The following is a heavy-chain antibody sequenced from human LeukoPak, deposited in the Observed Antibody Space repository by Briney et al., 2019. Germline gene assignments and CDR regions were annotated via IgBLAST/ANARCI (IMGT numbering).Heavy chain of an antibody. J-gene: IGHJ4*02. Sequence: GGSLRLSCAASGFTFSDYYMSWIRQAPATVLDWVSYISGTSSYTNYADSVKGRFTVSRDNAKNSLFLQMNSLRAEDAAVYYCARGGSTWSYVDYWGQGTLVTVSS. CDR1: GFTFSDYY. V-gene: IGHV3-11*05. D-gene: IGHD6-13*01. CDR3: ARGGSTWSYVDY. CDR2: ISGTSSYT.